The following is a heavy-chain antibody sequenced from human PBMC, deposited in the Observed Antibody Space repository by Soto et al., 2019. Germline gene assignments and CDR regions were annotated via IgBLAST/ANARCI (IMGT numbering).Heavy chain of an antibody. V-gene: IGHV3-23*01. J-gene: IGHJ4*02. Sequence: GGSLRLSCAASGFTFSSYAMSWVRQAPGKGLEWVSAISGSGGSTYYADSVKGRFTISRDNSKNTLYLQMNSLRAEDTAVYYCEKKDLQLWYGYWGQGTLVTVSS. CDR2: ISGSGGST. D-gene: IGHD5-18*01. CDR1: GFTFSSYA. CDR3: EKKDLQLWYGY.